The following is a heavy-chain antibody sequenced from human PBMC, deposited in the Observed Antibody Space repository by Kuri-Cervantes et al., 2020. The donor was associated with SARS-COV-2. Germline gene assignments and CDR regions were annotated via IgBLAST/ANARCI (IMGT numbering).Heavy chain of an antibody. V-gene: IGHV3-30*03. CDR1: GFTFTSHA. J-gene: IGHJ4*02. CDR2: ISYDGSNK. Sequence: GGSLRLSCAVSGFTFTSHAMHWVRQAPGKGLEWVALISYDGSNKFYADSVKGRFTISRDNSKNTLYLQMNSLRAEDTAVYYCARDPEGVIGFGYFDYWGQGTLVTVSS. CDR3: ARDPEGVIGFGYFDY. D-gene: IGHD3-10*01.